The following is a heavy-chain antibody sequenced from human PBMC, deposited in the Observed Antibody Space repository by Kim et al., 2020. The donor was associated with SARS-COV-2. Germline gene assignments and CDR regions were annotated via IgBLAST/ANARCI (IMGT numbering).Heavy chain of an antibody. Sequence: GGSLRLSCAASGFTFSDSAMYWVRQASGKGLEWVGRIRSKANSYATAYYVSVKGRFIISRDDSKNTAYLQMNSLKTEDTAIYYCTRVPPYSNSWWDAFDIWGPGTMVTVSS. V-gene: IGHV3-73*01. CDR3: TRVPPYSNSWWDAFDI. J-gene: IGHJ3*02. CDR2: IRSKANSYAT. CDR1: GFTFSDSA. D-gene: IGHD6-13*01.